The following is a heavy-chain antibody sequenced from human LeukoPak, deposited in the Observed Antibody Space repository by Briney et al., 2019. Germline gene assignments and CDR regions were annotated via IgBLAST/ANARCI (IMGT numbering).Heavy chain of an antibody. Sequence: SETLSLTCTVSGGSISSYYWSWIRQPAGKGLEWIGRIYTSGSNNYNPSLKSRVTMSVDTSKNQFSLKLSSVTAADTAVYYCARDSVYSGYDHFDYWGQGTLVTVSS. V-gene: IGHV4-4*07. CDR1: GGSISSYY. D-gene: IGHD5-12*01. CDR3: ARDSVYSGYDHFDY. CDR2: IYTSGSN. J-gene: IGHJ4*02.